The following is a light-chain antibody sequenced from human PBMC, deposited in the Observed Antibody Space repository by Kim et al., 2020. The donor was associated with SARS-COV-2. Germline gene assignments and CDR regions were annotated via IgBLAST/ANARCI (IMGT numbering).Light chain of an antibody. Sequence: EIVMTQSPATLSVSPGERATLSCRASQSVSSNLAWFQQKPGQAPRLLIYGASTRATSIPASFSGSGSGTEFTLTISSLQSEDFAVYYCQQYNNWPLTFGQGTRLEIK. CDR2: GAS. J-gene: IGKJ5*01. CDR3: QQYNNWPLT. V-gene: IGKV3-15*01. CDR1: QSVSSN.